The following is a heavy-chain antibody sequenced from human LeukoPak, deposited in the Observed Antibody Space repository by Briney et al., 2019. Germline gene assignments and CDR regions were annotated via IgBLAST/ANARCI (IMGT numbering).Heavy chain of an antibody. CDR1: GFTFSSYA. J-gene: IGHJ4*02. V-gene: IGHV3-64*01. CDR3: ASSRGSWPDYFDY. CDR2: ISSNGGST. Sequence: GGSLRLSCAASGFTFSSYAMHWVRQAPGKGLEYVSAISSNGGSTYYANSVKGRFTISRDNSKNTLYLQMDSLRAEDMAVYYCASSRGSWPDYFDYWGQGTLVTVSS. D-gene: IGHD6-13*01.